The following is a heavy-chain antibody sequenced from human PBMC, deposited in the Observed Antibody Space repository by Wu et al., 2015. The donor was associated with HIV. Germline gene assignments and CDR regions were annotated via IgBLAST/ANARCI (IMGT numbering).Heavy chain of an antibody. Sequence: QVQLVQSGAEVKEPGASVKISCKASGYTFTTYSVHWVRQAPGQGLEWVGTLNPSGGRRRNALKFRDRISLTRDMSTSTAYLELRRLTSEDTAVYFCGREQYGAVSGLSMDVVGQRDHGHCLL. CDR1: GYTFTTYS. CDR2: LNPSGGRR. J-gene: IGHJ6*04. CDR3: GREQYGAVSGLSMDV. V-gene: IGHV1-46*01. D-gene: IGHD4-17*01.